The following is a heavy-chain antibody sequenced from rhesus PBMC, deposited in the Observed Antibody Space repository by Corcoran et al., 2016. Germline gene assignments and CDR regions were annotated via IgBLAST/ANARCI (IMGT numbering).Heavy chain of an antibody. V-gene: IGHV3-8*01. CDR2: MITGGGSP. CDR1: GFTFGSYY. J-gene: IGHJ4*01. D-gene: IGHD6S26*01. Sequence: EVQLVESGGGLVQPGGSLRLSCTGSGFTFGSYYMYLVRQAPGKGLEWVSAMITGGGSPWYTDSVKGRFTISKENAKNTLYLQMDSLRAEDTAVYYCARDRYSSGWSYFDYWGQGVLVTVSS. CDR3: ARDRYSSGWSYFDY.